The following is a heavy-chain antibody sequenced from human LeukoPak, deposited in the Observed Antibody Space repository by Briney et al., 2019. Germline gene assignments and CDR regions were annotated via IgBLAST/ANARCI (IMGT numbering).Heavy chain of an antibody. J-gene: IGHJ6*02. D-gene: IGHD6-13*01. V-gene: IGHV3-21*01. CDR3: ARAPDSSSWYYGMDV. CDR1: GFTFSSYS. CDR2: ISSSSSYI. Sequence: GGSLRLSCAASGFTFSSYSMNWVRQAPGKGLEWVSSISSSSSYIYYADSVKGRFTISRDNAKNSLYLQMNSLRAEDTAVYYCARAPDSSSWYYGMDVWGQGTTVTVSS.